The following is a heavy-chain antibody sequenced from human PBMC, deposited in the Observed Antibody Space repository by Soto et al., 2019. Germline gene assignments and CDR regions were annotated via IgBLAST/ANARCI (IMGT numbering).Heavy chain of an antibody. CDR3: AKGRADYYGSGSPMDV. J-gene: IGHJ6*02. D-gene: IGHD3-10*01. V-gene: IGHV3-30*18. CDR2: ISYDGSNK. Sequence: QVQLVESGGGVVQPGRSLRLSCAASGFTFSSYGMHWVRQAPGKGLEWVAVISYDGSNKYYADSVKGRFTISRDNSKNTLYMKMNSMRTEDTAVYYCAKGRADYYGSGSPMDVWGQGTTVTVSS. CDR1: GFTFSSYG.